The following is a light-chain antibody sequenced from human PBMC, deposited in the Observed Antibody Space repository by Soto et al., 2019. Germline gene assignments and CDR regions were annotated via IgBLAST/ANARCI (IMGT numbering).Light chain of an antibody. CDR3: QQRSNWPLT. V-gene: IGKV3-11*01. J-gene: IGKJ5*01. CDR2: VAS. CDR1: HSVSSY. Sequence: VLAQSXATLSLYPREXXXXXXXVSHSVSSYLAWYQQGXGRGGRVLIYVASXRANGIPARFTGSGSGTDLTLTISSLETEDFAVYYCQQRSNWPLTFGHGTRLEIK.